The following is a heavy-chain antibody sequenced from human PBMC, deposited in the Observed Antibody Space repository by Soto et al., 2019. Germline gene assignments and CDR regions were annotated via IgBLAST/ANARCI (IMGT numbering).Heavy chain of an antibody. CDR2: ISAYNGNT. D-gene: IGHD5-12*01. CDR1: GYTFTSYG. Sequence: ASVKLSCKASGYTFTSYGISWVRQAPGQGLEWMGWISAYNGNTNYAQKLQGRVTMTTDTSTSTAYMELRSLRSDDAAVYYCASLKRGYSGYEPYYYYYMDVWGKGTTVTVSS. V-gene: IGHV1-18*01. J-gene: IGHJ6*03. CDR3: ASLKRGYSGYEPYYYYYMDV.